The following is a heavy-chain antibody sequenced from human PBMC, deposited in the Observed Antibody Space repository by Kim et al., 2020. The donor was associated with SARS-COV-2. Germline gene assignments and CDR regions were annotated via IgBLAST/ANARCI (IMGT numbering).Heavy chain of an antibody. Sequence: SETLSLTCAVYGGSFSGYYWSWIRQPPGKGLEWIGEINHSGSTNYNPSLKSRVTISVGTSKNQFSLKLSSVTAADTAVYYCARGEKQVGFQGLRFHYGRYNWFDPWGQGTLVTVSS. V-gene: IGHV4-34*01. J-gene: IGHJ5*02. CDR3: ARGEKQVGFQGLRFHYGRYNWFDP. CDR1: GGSFSGYY. CDR2: INHSGST. D-gene: IGHD5-12*01.